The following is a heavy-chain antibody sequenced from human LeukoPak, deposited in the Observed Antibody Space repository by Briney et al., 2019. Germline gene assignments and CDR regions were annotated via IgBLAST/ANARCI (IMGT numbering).Heavy chain of an antibody. Sequence: SETLSLTCAVYGGSFSGYYWSRIRQPPGKGLEWIGEINHSGSTNYNPSLKSRVTISVDTSKNQFSLKLSSVTAADTAVYYCARDIGAAAAFGSWGQGTLVTVSS. D-gene: IGHD6-13*01. V-gene: IGHV4-34*01. CDR2: INHSGST. CDR1: GGSFSGYY. J-gene: IGHJ5*02. CDR3: ARDIGAAAAFGS.